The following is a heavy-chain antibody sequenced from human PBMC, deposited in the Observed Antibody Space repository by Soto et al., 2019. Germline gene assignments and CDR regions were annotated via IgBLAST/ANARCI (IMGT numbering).Heavy chain of an antibody. V-gene: IGHV4-39*02. CDR1: GGSISSSSYY. J-gene: IGHJ4*02. CDR3: AREVGGDYPFDY. Sequence: QLQLQESGPGLVKPSETLSLTCTVSGGSISSSSYYWGWIRQPPGKGLEWIGSIYYSGSTYYNPSLKSRVTISVDTSKNQFSLKLSSVTAADTAVYYCAREVGGDYPFDYWGQGTLVTGSS. CDR2: IYYSGST. D-gene: IGHD4-17*01.